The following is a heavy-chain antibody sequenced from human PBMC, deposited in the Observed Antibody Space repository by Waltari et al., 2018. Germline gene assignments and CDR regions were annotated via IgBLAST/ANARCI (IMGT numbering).Heavy chain of an antibody. CDR3: ARGYYDFWSGYYAPLSD. D-gene: IGHD3-3*01. V-gene: IGHV4-4*07. CDR1: GGSISSYY. Sequence: QVQLQESGPGLVKPSETLSLTCTVSGGSISSYYWSWIRQPAGKGLEWIGRIYTSGSTNYNPSLKSRVTMSVDTSKNQFSLKLSSVTAADTAVYYCARGYYDFWSGYYAPLSDWGQGTLVTVSS. CDR2: IYTSGST. J-gene: IGHJ4*02.